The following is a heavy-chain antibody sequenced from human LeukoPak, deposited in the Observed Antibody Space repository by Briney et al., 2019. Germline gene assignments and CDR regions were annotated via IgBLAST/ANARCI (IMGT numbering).Heavy chain of an antibody. J-gene: IGHJ4*02. V-gene: IGHV4-34*01. CDR3: AKTISGGSCLFDY. CDR1: GGSFSGYY. CDR2: INHSGST. Sequence: PSETLSLTCAVYGGSFSGYYWSWIRQPPGKGLEWIGEINHSGSTNYNPSFKSRVTISVDTSKNQFSLKLSSVTAADTAVYYCAKTISGGSCLFDYWGQGTLVTVSS. D-gene: IGHD2-15*01.